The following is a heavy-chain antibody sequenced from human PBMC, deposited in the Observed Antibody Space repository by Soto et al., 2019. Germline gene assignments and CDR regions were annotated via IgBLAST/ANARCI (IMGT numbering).Heavy chain of an antibody. Sequence: PGGSLRLSCAGSGVTFRGYAVHWVRQTPGQGLEWATVISDDGSKTYYADSVKGRFSVSRDDSTNMVFLQMSSLRSEDTAVYHCARAYQLTYYFDDWGPGTPVTVSS. CDR2: ISDDGSKT. CDR3: ARAYQLTYYFDD. V-gene: IGHV3-30*14. CDR1: GVTFRGYA. D-gene: IGHD3-9*01. J-gene: IGHJ4*02.